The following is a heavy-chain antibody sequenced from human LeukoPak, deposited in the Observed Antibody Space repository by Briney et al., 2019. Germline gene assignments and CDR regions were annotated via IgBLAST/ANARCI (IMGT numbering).Heavy chain of an antibody. CDR3: SRGRIAAAEGTWDFDY. CDR1: GYTFTGYF. D-gene: IGHD6-13*01. Sequence: ASVKVSCKASGYTFTGYFMHWVRQAPGQGLEWMGWINPNSGGTNYAQKFQGRVTMTRDTSISTAYMELNSLRSDDTAVYYCSRGRIAAAEGTWDFDYWGQGTLVTVSS. V-gene: IGHV1-2*02. CDR2: INPNSGGT. J-gene: IGHJ4*02.